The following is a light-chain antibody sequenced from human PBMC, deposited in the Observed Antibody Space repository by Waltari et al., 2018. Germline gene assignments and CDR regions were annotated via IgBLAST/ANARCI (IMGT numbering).Light chain of an antibody. V-gene: IGKV3-15*01. CDR3: QQYDNWPPYT. J-gene: IGKJ2*01. Sequence: EIVMTQSPATLSVSPGERATLSCRASQSVSSRLAWYQQKPGQDPRLLIYDTSRRATGIPARFTGSGSGTEYTLTIGSLQSEDFAIYYCQQYDNWPPYTFGQGTKLESK. CDR2: DTS. CDR1: QSVSSR.